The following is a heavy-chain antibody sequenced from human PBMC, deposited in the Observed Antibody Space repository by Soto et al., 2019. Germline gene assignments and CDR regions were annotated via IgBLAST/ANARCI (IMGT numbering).Heavy chain of an antibody. J-gene: IGHJ4*02. CDR2: ISGGGDTT. CDR3: AKGRGGSGSLTPRVDF. Sequence: EVQLLESGGGLVQPGGSLRLSCAASGFTFTNYAMTWVRQAPGKGLEWVSAISGGGDTTSYADSVKGRFTVSRDGSKNTLYRQMCSLRAEYTALYYCAKGRGGSGSLTPRVDFWGQGTLVTVSS. V-gene: IGHV3-23*01. CDR1: GFTFTNYA. D-gene: IGHD3-10*01.